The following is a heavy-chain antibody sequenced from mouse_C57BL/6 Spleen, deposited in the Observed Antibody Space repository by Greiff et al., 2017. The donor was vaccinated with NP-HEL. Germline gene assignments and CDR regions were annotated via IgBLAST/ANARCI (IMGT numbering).Heavy chain of an antibody. CDR1: GFTFSSYG. CDR2: ISSGGSYT. CDR3: ARHEEDSSGPFAY. D-gene: IGHD3-2*02. V-gene: IGHV5-6*01. Sequence: EVQLVESGGDLVKPGGSLKLSCAASGFTFSSYGMSWVRQTPDKRLEWVATISSGGSYTYYPDSVKGRFTISRDNAKNTLYLQMSSLKSEDTAMYYCARHEEDSSGPFAYWGQGTLVTVSA. J-gene: IGHJ3*01.